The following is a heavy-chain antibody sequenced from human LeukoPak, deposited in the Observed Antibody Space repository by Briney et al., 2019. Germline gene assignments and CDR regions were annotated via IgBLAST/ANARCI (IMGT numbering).Heavy chain of an antibody. CDR1: GFTFDDYA. D-gene: IGHD2-8*01. J-gene: IGHJ4*02. CDR3: AKDHCANGVCYSWAY. Sequence: GGSLRLSCTASGFTFDDYAMHWVRQSPGKGLEWVSLISGDGRRTFYADSVRGRFTISRDNSKNSLYMQMDSLRTEDTALYYCAKDHCANGVCYSWAYWGQGALVTV. V-gene: IGHV3-43*02. CDR2: ISGDGRRT.